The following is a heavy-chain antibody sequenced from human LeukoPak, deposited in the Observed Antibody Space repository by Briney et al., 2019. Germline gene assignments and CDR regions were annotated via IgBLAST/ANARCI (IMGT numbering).Heavy chain of an antibody. D-gene: IGHD2-2*01. CDR2: ISSSSSYI. V-gene: IGHV3-21*01. J-gene: IGHJ1*01. CDR1: GFTSSSYS. Sequence: PGGSLRLSCAASGFTSSSYSMNWVRQAPGKGLEWVSSISSSSSYIYYADSVKGRFTISRDNAKNSLYLQMNSLRAEDTAVYYCASVDSGAAPQLWGPPAEYFQHWGQGTLVTVSS. CDR3: ASVDSGAAPQLWGPPAEYFQH.